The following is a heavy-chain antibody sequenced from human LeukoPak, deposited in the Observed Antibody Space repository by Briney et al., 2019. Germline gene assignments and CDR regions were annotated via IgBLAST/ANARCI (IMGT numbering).Heavy chain of an antibody. CDR3: ARERVTGTSYYYYYGMDV. Sequence: PGGSLRLSCAASGFIFSSYGMSWVRQAPGKGLEWVSIISGSGGSTFYADSVKGRFTISRDNSKNTLYLQMNSLRAEDTAVYYCARERVTGTSYYYYYGMDVWGQGTTVTVSS. J-gene: IGHJ6*02. CDR2: ISGSGGST. D-gene: IGHD6-19*01. CDR1: GFIFSSYG. V-gene: IGHV3-23*01.